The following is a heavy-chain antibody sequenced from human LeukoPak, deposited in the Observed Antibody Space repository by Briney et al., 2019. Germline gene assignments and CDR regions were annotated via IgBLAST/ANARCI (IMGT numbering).Heavy chain of an antibody. Sequence: GGSLRLSCAASGFTFSGYWMSWVRQAPGKGLECVANIKQDGSEKYYVDSVEGRFHISRDNAKNSLYLQMNSLRAEDTAVYYCAREDILTGYCNPDYWGQGTLVTVSS. CDR1: GFTFSGYW. D-gene: IGHD3-9*01. CDR3: AREDILTGYCNPDY. V-gene: IGHV3-7*01. CDR2: IKQDGSEK. J-gene: IGHJ4*02.